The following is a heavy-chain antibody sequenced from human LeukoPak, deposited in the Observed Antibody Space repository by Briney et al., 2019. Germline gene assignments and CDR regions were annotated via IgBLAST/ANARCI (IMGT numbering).Heavy chain of an antibody. CDR1: GGSISSGGYY. CDR2: IYYSGST. J-gene: IGHJ3*02. CDR3: ARDDYYGAFDI. D-gene: IGHD3-10*01. V-gene: IGHV4-30-4*08. Sequence: PSETLSLTCTVSGGSISSGGYYWSWIRQPPGKGLEWIGYIYYSGSTYYNPSLKSRVTISVDTSKNQFSLKLSSVTAADTAVYYCARDDYYGAFDIWGQGTMVTVSS.